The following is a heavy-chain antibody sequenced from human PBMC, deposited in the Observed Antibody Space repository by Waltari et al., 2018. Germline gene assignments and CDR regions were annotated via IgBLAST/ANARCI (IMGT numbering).Heavy chain of an antibody. CDR1: GGSFSDYY. Sequence: QVQLQQWGAGLLKPSETLSLTCAVYGGSFSDYYWSWIRQPPGKGLEWIGEINHSGSTYYNPSSKRRVTRSVDTSKNQISLRLSSVTAADTAVYYCARVGMVTTRVKNWFDPWGQGTLVTVSS. CDR3: ARVGMVTTRVKNWFDP. V-gene: IGHV4-34*01. J-gene: IGHJ5*02. D-gene: IGHD5-18*01. CDR2: INHSGST.